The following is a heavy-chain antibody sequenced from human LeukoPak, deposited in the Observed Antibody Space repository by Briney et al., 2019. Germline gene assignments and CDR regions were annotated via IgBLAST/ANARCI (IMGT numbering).Heavy chain of an antibody. D-gene: IGHD6-19*01. J-gene: IGHJ4*02. CDR1: GFTFSSYG. V-gene: IGHV3-30*02. Sequence: GGSLRLSCAASGFTFSSYGMHWVRQAPGKGLEWVAFIRYDGSNKYYADSVKGRFTISRDNSKNTLYLQMNSLRAEDTAVYYCAKTRRQSGWYYFDYWGQGTLVTVSS. CDR2: IRYDGSNK. CDR3: AKTRRQSGWYYFDY.